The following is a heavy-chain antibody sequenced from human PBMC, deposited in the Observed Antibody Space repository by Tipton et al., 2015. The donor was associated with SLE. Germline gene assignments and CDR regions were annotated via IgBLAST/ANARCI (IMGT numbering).Heavy chain of an antibody. V-gene: IGHV3-49*04. CDR1: GFTFGDYA. CDR2: IRSKAYGGTT. CDR3: TRESATTDAFDM. D-gene: IGHD5-12*01. J-gene: IGHJ3*02. Sequence: SLRLSCTASGFTFGDYAMSWVRQAPGKGLEWVGFIRSKAYGGTTEYAASVKGRFTISRDDSKSIAYLQMNSLKTEDTAVYYCTRESATTDAFDMWGQGTMVTVSS.